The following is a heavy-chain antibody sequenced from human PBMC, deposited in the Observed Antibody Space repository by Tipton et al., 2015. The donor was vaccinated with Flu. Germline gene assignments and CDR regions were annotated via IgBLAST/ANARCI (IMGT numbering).Heavy chain of an antibody. Sequence: TLSLTCTVSGGSISSYYWSWIRQPAGKGLEWIGRIYTSGSTNYNPSLKSRVTMSVDTSKNQFSLKLSSVTAADTVVYYCARDPYGSRFILEDAFDIWGQGTMVTVSS. CDR3: ARDPYGSRFILEDAFDI. D-gene: IGHD1-1*01. CDR1: GGSISSYY. CDR2: IYTSGST. J-gene: IGHJ3*02. V-gene: IGHV4-4*07.